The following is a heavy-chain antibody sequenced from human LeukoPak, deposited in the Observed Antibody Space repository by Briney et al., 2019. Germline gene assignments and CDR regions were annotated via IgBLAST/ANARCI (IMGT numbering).Heavy chain of an antibody. D-gene: IGHD3-3*01. J-gene: IGHJ6*03. CDR3: ARNINNFWSGYLDYMDV. CDR1: GFTFSSHW. CDR2: IKQDGSEK. V-gene: IGHV3-7*01. Sequence: HPGGSLRLSCAASGFTFSSHWMNWVRQAPGKGLEWVAKIKQDGSEKYYADSVKGRFTISRDNAKNSLYLQLNSLRAEDTAVYYCARNINNFWSGYLDYMDVWGKGTTVTVSS.